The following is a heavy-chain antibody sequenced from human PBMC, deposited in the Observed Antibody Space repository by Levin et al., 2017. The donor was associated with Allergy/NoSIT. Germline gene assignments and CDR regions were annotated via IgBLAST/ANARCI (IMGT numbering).Heavy chain of an antibody. CDR3: ARLPAARPEDYYYYGMDV. D-gene: IGHD6-6*01. V-gene: IGHV1-18*01. CDR2: ISAYNGNT. Sequence: PPASVKVSCKASGYTFTSYGISWVRQAPGQGLEWMGWISAYNGNTNYAQKLQGRVTMTTDTSTSTAYMELRSLRSDDTAVYYCARLPAARPEDYYYYGMDVWGQGTTVTVSS. CDR1: GYTFTSYG. J-gene: IGHJ6*02.